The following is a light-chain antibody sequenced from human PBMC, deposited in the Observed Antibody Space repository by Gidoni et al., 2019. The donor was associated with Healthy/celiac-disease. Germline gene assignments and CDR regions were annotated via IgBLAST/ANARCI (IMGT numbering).Light chain of an antibody. CDR3: QQYNRYPII. CDR2: KAS. CDR1: QSISSW. V-gene: IGKV1-5*03. J-gene: IGKJ4*01. Sequence: DIQITQSPSTLSASVGDRVTITCRASQSISSWLAWYQQKPGKARKRLIYKASSLERGVPARFSGRGSGTEFTLTISSLQPDDFATYYCQQYNRYPIIFGGGTKVEIK.